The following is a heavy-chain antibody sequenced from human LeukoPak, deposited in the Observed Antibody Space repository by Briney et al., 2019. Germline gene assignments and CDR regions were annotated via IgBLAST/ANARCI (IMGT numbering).Heavy chain of an antibody. CDR2: IYYSGTT. V-gene: IGHV4-38-2*02. J-gene: IGHJ6*03. CDR1: GYSISSGYY. D-gene: IGHD4-17*01. CDR3: ARDGSIGDYWGDYYYYMDV. Sequence: KPSETLSLTCTVSGYSISSGYYWGWIRQPPGKGLEWFGHIYYSGTTYYNPSLESRVTISIDTSKNQFSLKLSSVTAADTAVYYCARDGSIGDYWGDYYYYMDVWGKGTTVTVSS.